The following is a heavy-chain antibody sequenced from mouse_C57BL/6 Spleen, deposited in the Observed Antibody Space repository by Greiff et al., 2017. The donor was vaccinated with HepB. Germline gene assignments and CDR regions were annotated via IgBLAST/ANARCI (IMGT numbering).Heavy chain of an antibody. D-gene: IGHD1-1*01. Sequence: VQLQQSGAELVKPGASVKMSCKASGYTFTSYWITWVKQRPGQGLEWIGDIYPGSGSTNYNEKFKSKATLTVDTSSSTAYMQLSSLTSEDSAVYYCARGGSSFFYAMDYWGQGTSVTVSS. CDR2: IYPGSGST. V-gene: IGHV1-55*01. J-gene: IGHJ4*01. CDR3: ARGGSSFFYAMDY. CDR1: GYTFTSYW.